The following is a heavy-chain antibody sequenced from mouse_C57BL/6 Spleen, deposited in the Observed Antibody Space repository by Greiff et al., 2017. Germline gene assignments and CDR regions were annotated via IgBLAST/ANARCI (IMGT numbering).Heavy chain of an antibody. Sequence: VQLQQSGPVLVKPGASVKMSCKASGYTFTDYYMNWVKQSHGKSLEWIGVINPYNGGTSYNQKFKGKATLTVDKSSSTAYMELNSLTSEDSAVYYCARKRGYDYVPFAYWGQGTLVTVSA. V-gene: IGHV1-19*01. CDR1: GYTFTDYY. D-gene: IGHD2-4*01. CDR2: INPYNGGT. CDR3: ARKRGYDYVPFAY. J-gene: IGHJ3*01.